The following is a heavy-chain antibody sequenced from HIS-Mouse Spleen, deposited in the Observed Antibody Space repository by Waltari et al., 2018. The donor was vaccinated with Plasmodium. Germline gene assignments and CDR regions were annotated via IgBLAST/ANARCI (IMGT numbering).Heavy chain of an antibody. V-gene: IGHV2-70*15. D-gene: IGHD6-6*01. CDR3: ARTTYSSSSAKYYYYGMDV. Sequence: QVTLRESGPALVKPTQTLTLTCTFSGFSLSTSGMCVTWIRHPPGKALEWLARIDWDDDKYYRTSLKTRLTISKDTSKNQVVLTMTNMDPVDTATYYCARTTYSSSSAKYYYYGMDVWGQGTTVTVSS. CDR2: IDWDDDK. J-gene: IGHJ6*02. CDR1: GFSLSTSGMC.